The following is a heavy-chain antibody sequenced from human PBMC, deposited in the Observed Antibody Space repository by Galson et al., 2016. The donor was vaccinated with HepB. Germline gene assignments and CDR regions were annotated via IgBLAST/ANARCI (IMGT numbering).Heavy chain of an antibody. CDR3: ARAQAYYYYGMDV. J-gene: IGHJ6*02. Sequence: SVKVSCKASGYTFTAHAVHWVRQAPGQRLEWMGWINTGNGNTKYSQKFQGRVTITRDTFATTAYIELSSVRSEDTAVYYCARAQAYYYYGMDVWGQGTTVTVSS. CDR2: INTGNGNT. V-gene: IGHV1-3*04. CDR1: GYTFTAHA.